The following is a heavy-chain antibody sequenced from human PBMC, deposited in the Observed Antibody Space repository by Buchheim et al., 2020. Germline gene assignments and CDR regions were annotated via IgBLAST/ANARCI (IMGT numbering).Heavy chain of an antibody. CDR3: ARESAQYSSSDYYGMDV. CDR2: IWYDGSNK. D-gene: IGHD6-6*01. V-gene: IGHV3-33*01. Sequence: QVQLVESGGGVVQPGRSLRLSCAASGFTFSSYGMHWVRQAPGKGLEWVAVIWYDGSNKYYADSVKGRFTISRDNSKTTLYLQMNSLRAEDTAVYYCARESAQYSSSDYYGMDVWGQGTT. CDR1: GFTFSSYG. J-gene: IGHJ6*02.